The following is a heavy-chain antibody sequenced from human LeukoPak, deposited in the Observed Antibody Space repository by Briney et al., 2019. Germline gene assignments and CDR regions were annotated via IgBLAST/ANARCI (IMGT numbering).Heavy chain of an antibody. V-gene: IGHV4-59*01. CDR1: GASISSYY. D-gene: IGHD2-21*02. Sequence: SETLSLTCTVSGASISSYYWSWIRQPPGKGLEWIGYIYYSGSTNYNPSLKSRVTISVDTSKNQFSLKLSSVTAAGTAVYYCARAEDCGGDCYPFDYWGQGTLVTVSS. J-gene: IGHJ4*02. CDR2: IYYSGST. CDR3: ARAEDCGGDCYPFDY.